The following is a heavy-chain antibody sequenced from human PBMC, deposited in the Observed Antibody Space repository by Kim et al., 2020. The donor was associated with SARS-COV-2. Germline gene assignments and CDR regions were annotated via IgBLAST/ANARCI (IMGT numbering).Heavy chain of an antibody. J-gene: IGHJ5*02. CDR1: GGSFSGYY. V-gene: IGHV4-34*01. Sequence: SETLSLTCAVYGGSFSGYYWSWIRQPPGKGLEGIGEINHSGSTNYNPSLKSRVTISVDTSKNQFSLKLSSVTAADTAVYYCARVSGGFYNWFDPWGQGTLVTVSS. CDR2: INHSGST. CDR3: ARVSGGFYNWFDP.